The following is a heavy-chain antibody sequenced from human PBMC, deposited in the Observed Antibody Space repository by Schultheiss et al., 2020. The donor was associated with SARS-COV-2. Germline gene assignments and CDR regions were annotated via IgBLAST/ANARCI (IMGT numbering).Heavy chain of an antibody. CDR2: IYYSGST. CDR3: AAFSGWEPGDY. Sequence: GSLRLSCAASGFTFSDHYMDWVRQAPGKGLEWIGYIYYSGSTNYNPSLKSRVTISVDTSKNQFSLKLSSVTAADTAVYYCAAFSGWEPGDYWGQGTLVTVSS. D-gene: IGHD1-26*01. CDR1: GFTFSDHY. V-gene: IGHV4-59*11. J-gene: IGHJ4*02.